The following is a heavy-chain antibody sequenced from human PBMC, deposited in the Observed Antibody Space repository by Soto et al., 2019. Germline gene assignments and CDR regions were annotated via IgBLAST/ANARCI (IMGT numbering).Heavy chain of an antibody. CDR1: GFTFSSYG. V-gene: IGHV3-30*18. CDR3: AKDGPYGDYRFDY. J-gene: IGHJ4*02. Sequence: ESGGGVVQPGRSLRLSCAASGFTFSSYGMHWVRQAPGKGLQWVAVISYDGSNKYYADSVKGRFTISRDNSKNTLYLQMNSLRAEDTAVYYCAKDGPYGDYRFDYWGQGTLVTVSS. D-gene: IGHD4-17*01. CDR2: ISYDGSNK.